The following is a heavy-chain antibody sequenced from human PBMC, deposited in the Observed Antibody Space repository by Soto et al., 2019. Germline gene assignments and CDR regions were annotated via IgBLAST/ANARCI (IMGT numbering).Heavy chain of an antibody. D-gene: IGHD6-19*01. Sequence: GASVKVSCKASGGTFSSYAISWVRQAPGQGLEWMGGIIPIFGRANYAQKFQGRVTITAAASTSTAYMELSSLRSEDTAVYYCAQTLGLAVAGPGRFDLWGRGTLVTVS. J-gene: IGHJ2*01. CDR3: AQTLGLAVAGPGRFDL. CDR1: GGTFSSYA. V-gene: IGHV1-69*13. CDR2: IIPIFGRA.